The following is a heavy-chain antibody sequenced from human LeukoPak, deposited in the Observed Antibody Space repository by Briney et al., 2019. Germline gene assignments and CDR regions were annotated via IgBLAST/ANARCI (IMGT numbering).Heavy chain of an antibody. J-gene: IGHJ4*02. CDR1: GFTFSAFS. V-gene: IGHV3-21*01. Sequence: NPGGSLRLSCAASGFTFSAFSMNWVRQAPGKGLEWVSAISSSSSDIYYTDSVKGRFTISRDNANNFPYLQVSSLRAEDTAVYYCATGYTSGTRIDYWGQGTLVSVSS. CDR3: ATGYTSGTRIDY. D-gene: IGHD6-19*01. CDR2: ISSSSSDI.